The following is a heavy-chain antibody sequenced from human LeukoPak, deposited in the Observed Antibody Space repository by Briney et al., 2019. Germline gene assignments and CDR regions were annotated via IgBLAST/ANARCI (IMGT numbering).Heavy chain of an antibody. Sequence: PGGSLRLSCAASGFTFSSYWMSWVRQAPGKGLEWVANIKQDGSEKYYVDSVKGRFTISRDNAKNSLYLQMNSLRAEDTAVYYCARDASTMVREVIIIASYYGMDVWGKGTTVTVSS. D-gene: IGHD3-10*01. J-gene: IGHJ6*04. V-gene: IGHV3-7*03. CDR1: GFTFSSYW. CDR3: ARDASTMVREVIIIASYYGMDV. CDR2: IKQDGSEK.